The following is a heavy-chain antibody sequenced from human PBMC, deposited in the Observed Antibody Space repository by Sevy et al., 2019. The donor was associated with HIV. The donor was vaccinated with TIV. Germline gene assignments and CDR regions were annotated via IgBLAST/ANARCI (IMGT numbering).Heavy chain of an antibody. V-gene: IGHV3-74*01. J-gene: IGHJ4*02. Sequence: HHGGSLRLSCAASGFTFTNSWMHWVRQTPGKGLVWVSRINGDGSRIYYAESVKGRFTISRDNAKDTWYLQMNSLRAEDTAMYHCARDHHLGGWGQGTLVTVSS. CDR2: INGDGSRI. CDR1: GFTFTNSW. CDR3: ARDHHLGG.